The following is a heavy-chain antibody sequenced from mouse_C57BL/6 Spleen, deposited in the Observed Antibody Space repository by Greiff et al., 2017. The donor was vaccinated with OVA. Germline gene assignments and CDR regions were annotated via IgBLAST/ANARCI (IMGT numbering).Heavy chain of an antibody. V-gene: IGHV1-47*01. Sequence: VQLQESGAELVKPGASVKMSCKASGYTFTTYPIEWMKQNHGKSLEWIGNFHPYNDDTKYNEKFKGKATLTVEKSSSTVYLELSRLTSDDSAVYYCARRDYDYDEGFAYWGQGTLVTVSA. J-gene: IGHJ3*01. CDR3: ARRDYDYDEGFAY. CDR1: GYTFTTYP. D-gene: IGHD2-4*01. CDR2: FHPYNDDT.